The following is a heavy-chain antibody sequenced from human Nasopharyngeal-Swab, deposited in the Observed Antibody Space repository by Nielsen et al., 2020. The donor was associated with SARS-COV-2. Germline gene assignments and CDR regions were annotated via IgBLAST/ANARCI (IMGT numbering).Heavy chain of an antibody. D-gene: IGHD1-1*01. Sequence: SLKISCATSGFTFRAYAMNWVRQAPGKGPEWVAGISYNSGSITYADSVRGRFTISRDNARNSLYLQMNSLRREDTALYYCAKATVGTTSRGWGALDKWGQGTLVTVSS. CDR1: GFTFRAYA. J-gene: IGHJ4*02. CDR3: AKATVGTTSRGWGALDK. V-gene: IGHV3-9*01. CDR2: ISYNSGSI.